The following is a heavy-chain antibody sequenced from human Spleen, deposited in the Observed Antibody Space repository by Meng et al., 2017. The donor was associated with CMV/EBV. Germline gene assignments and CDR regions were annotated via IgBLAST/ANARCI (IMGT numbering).Heavy chain of an antibody. CDR1: GSSLGTSGVG. D-gene: IGHD5-24*01. CDR2: IYWDDDK. J-gene: IGHJ4*02. CDR3: ARSSAEMATVKFDY. Sequence: GSSLGTSGVGVGWIRQPPGEALAWLAVIYWDDDKRYGPSLKSRLTITKDTPKNQVVLTMTNMDPVDTATYYCARSSAEMATVKFDYWGQGTLVTVSS. V-gene: IGHV2-5*05.